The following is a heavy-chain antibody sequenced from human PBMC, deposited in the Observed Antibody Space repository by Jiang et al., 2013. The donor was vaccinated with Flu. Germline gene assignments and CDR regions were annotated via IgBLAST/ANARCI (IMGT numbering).Heavy chain of an antibody. CDR1: GGSITSSSHY. Sequence: GLVKPSETLSLTCTVSGGSITSSSHYWGWIRQPPGKGLEWIGSITYRETTYGNPSLKSRVTISVDTSRTQFSLKLSSVTAADTAIYYCATFVAFSAPDAFDLWGRGTLVTVSS. V-gene: IGHV4-39*01. D-gene: IGHD3-3*02. J-gene: IGHJ3*01. CDR2: ITYRETT. CDR3: ATFVAFSAPDAFDL.